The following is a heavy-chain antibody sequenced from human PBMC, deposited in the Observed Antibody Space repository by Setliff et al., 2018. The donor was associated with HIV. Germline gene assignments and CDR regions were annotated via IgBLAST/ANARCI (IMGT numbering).Heavy chain of an antibody. Sequence: TSETLSLTCTVSAGAITNYYWNWIRQAAGKGLEWIGRVHFSGTTTIYNLSLRSRVTMSVDRSKKQFSLRLTSVTAADTALYYCARSGYYWDDAFDIWGQGAMVTVSS. D-gene: IGHD3-22*01. CDR2: VHFSGTT. CDR1: AGAITNYY. V-gene: IGHV4-4*07. J-gene: IGHJ3*02. CDR3: ARSGYYWDDAFDI.